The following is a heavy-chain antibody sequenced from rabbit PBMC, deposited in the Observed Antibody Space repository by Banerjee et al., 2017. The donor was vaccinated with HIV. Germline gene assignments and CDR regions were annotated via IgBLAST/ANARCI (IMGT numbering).Heavy chain of an antibody. D-gene: IGHD4-1*01. Sequence: CWVRQAPGKGLEWIGCIYTGSGGGTYYASWVNGRFTISSHNAQNTLYLQLYSLTAADTATYFCARDLAGVIGWNFNLWGPGTLVTVS. CDR3: ARDLAGVIGWNFNL. V-gene: IGHV1S7*01. J-gene: IGHJ4*01. CDR2: IYTGSGGGT.